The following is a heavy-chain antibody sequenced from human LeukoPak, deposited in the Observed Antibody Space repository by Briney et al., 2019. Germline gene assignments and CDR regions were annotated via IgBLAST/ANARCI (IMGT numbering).Heavy chain of an antibody. D-gene: IGHD6-19*01. Sequence: PSETLSLTCTVSGGSIKSGNYHWSWIRQPAGKGLEWIGYIYYSGSTNYNPSLKSRVTISVDTSKNQFSLKLSSVTAADTAVYYCARQEQSSGCDAFDIWGQGTMVTVSS. CDR2: IYYSGST. CDR1: GGSIKSGNYH. J-gene: IGHJ3*02. CDR3: ARQEQSSGCDAFDI. V-gene: IGHV4-61*10.